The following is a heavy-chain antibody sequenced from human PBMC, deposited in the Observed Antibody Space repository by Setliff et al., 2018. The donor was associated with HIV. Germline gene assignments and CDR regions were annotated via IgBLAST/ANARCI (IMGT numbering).Heavy chain of an antibody. V-gene: IGHV3-21*04. Sequence: GSLRLSCAASGFASSDYSINWVRQPPGKGLEWVSSISSGSGFIYYADSVKGRFTISRDHAKNSVFLQMSSLRVEDTAVYYCARVPPVAVKYYYYYHMDVWGKGTTVTVSS. CDR2: ISSGSGFI. D-gene: IGHD6-19*01. CDR1: GFASSDYS. CDR3: ARVPPVAVKYYYYYHMDV. J-gene: IGHJ6*03.